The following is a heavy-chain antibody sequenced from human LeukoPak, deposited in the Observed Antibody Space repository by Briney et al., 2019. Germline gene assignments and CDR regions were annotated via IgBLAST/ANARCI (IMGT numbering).Heavy chain of an antibody. J-gene: IGHJ6*02. D-gene: IGHD4-23*01. V-gene: IGHV3-23*01. Sequence: GGSLRLSCAASGCTFSSYAMTWVRQAPGKGLESVSAIRGSGGSTYYADSVKGRFTISRDNSKNTLYLKMNSLRAEDTAVYYCAKGRTVAYYYDMDVWGQGTTVTVSS. CDR2: IRGSGGST. CDR3: AKGRTVAYYYDMDV. CDR1: GCTFSSYA.